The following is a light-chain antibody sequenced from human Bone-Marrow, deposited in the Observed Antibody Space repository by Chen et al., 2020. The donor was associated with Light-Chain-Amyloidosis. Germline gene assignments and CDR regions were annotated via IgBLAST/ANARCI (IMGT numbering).Light chain of an antibody. V-gene: IGLV2-8*01. Sequence: QSALTQPPSASGSLGQSVTISCAGTSGDLVGYDFVSWYQQHPGKAPKLMIHEGTKRPSGVPSRFAGSKSGNTASLTVSGLQAEDEADYYCCSFAGNDDWVFGGGTKLTVL. CDR2: EGT. CDR1: SGDLVGYDF. CDR3: CSFAGNDDWV. J-gene: IGLJ3*02.